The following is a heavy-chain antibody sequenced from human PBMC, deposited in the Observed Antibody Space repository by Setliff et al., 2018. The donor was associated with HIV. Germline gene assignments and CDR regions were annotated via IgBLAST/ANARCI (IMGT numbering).Heavy chain of an antibody. J-gene: IGHJ5*02. Sequence: GASVKVSCKASGGGFSNHAITWVRQAPGQGLEWMGVIIPIFTTTDYAQKFRGRLTINADESTDTAYMELRSLRSADTAIYYCATLNEYAYQTGGWFDPLGPGNPGHR. D-gene: IGHD3-16*01. CDR2: IIPIFTTT. CDR1: GGGFSNHA. V-gene: IGHV1-69*13. CDR3: ATLNEYAYQTGGWFDP.